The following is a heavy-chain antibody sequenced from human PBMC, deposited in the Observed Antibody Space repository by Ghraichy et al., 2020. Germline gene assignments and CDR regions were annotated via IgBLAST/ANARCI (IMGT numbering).Heavy chain of an antibody. CDR2: ISGSGGST. CDR3: AKAPADCSSTSCYAAWYFDL. D-gene: IGHD2-2*01. V-gene: IGHV3-23*01. Sequence: GGSLRLSCAASGFTFSSYAMSWVRQAPGKGLEWVSAISGSGGSTYYADSVKGRFTISRDNSKNTLYLQMNSLRAEDTAVYYCAKAPADCSSTSCYAAWYFDLWGRGTLVTVSS. J-gene: IGHJ2*01. CDR1: GFTFSSYA.